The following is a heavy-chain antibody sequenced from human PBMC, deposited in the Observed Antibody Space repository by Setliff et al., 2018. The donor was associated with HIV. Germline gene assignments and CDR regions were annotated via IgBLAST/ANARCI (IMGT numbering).Heavy chain of an antibody. D-gene: IGHD3-22*01. CDR2: IKSKTDGGTT. CDR3: AKDRGSGYYSPSDY. J-gene: IGHJ4*02. CDR1: GFRFETFG. Sequence: PGGSLRLSCAASGFRFETFGMYWVRQAPGKGLEWVGHIKSKTDGGTTDYAAPVKGRFTISRDDSKTTLYLQMNSLKTEDTAVYYCAKDRGSGYYSPSDYWGQGTLVTVSS. V-gene: IGHV3-15*01.